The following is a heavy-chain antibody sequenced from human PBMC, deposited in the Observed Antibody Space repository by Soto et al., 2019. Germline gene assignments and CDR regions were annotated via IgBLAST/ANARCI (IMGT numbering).Heavy chain of an antibody. J-gene: IGHJ4*02. Sequence: QVQLVESGGGVVQPGRSLRLSCAASGFTFSSYGMHWVSQSPGKGLEWVAVIWYDGSNKYYADSVKGLFTISRDNSKNTLYLQMNSLRAEDTAVYYCARDLTDGDYDYWGQGTLVTVSP. CDR1: GFTFSSYG. CDR3: ARDLTDGDYDY. D-gene: IGHD4-17*01. V-gene: IGHV3-33*01. CDR2: IWYDGSNK.